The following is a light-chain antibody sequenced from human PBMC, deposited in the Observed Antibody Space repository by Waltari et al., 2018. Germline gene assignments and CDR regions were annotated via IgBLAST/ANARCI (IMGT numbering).Light chain of an antibody. Sequence: QPVLTQPPSSSASAGESARLTCTLPSDMDVETYNIYWYQQKPGSPPRFLLYYYSDLDKGQGSRVPSRFSGADDASANAGILLISGLQSEDESDYYGMSWPTNLGVFGGGTRLTVL. CDR1: SDMDVETYN. J-gene: IGLJ3*02. CDR3: MSWPTNLGV. V-gene: IGLV5-37*01. CDR2: YYSDLDK.